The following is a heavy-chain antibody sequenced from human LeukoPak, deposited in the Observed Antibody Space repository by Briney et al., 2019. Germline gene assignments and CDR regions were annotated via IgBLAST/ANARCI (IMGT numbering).Heavy chain of an antibody. CDR2: ISGSGGST. CDR1: GFTFSSYA. D-gene: IGHD1-14*01. V-gene: IGHV3-23*01. CDR3: AKDSNHWPFDY. Sequence: GGSLRLSCAASGFTFSSYAMSWVRQAPGKGLEWVSAISGSGGSTYYADSVKGRFTISRDNSRDTLYLQMNSLRAEDTAVYYCAKDSNHWPFDYWGQGTLVTVSS. J-gene: IGHJ4*02.